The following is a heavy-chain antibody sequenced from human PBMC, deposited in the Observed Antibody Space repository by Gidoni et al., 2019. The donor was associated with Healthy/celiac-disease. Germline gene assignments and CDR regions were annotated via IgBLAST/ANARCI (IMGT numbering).Heavy chain of an antibody. CDR2: ISYDGSNK. Sequence: QVQLVESGGGVVQPGRSLRLSCAASGFTFRSYAMHWVRQDPGKGLEWVAVISYDGSNKYYADSVKGRFTISRYNSENPLYLQMNSLRAEDTAVYYCASRGDSSSSDGDANFDYWGQGTLVTVSS. V-gene: IGHV3-30-3*01. J-gene: IGHJ4*02. CDR3: ASRGDSSSSDGDANFDY. D-gene: IGHD6-6*01. CDR1: GFTFRSYA.